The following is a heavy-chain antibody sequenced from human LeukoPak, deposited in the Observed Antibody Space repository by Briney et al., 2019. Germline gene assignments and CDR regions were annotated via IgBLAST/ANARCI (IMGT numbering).Heavy chain of an antibody. CDR1: GFTFSSYE. J-gene: IGHJ3*02. V-gene: IGHV3-48*01. Sequence: GGSLRLSCAASGFTFSSYEMNWVRQAPGKGLEWVSYISSSSSTIYYADSVKGRFTISRDNAKNSLYLQMNSLRAEDAAVYYCAREGDFWSGYYRRSGAFDIWGQGTMVTVSS. CDR3: AREGDFWSGYYRRSGAFDI. CDR2: ISSSSSTI. D-gene: IGHD3-3*01.